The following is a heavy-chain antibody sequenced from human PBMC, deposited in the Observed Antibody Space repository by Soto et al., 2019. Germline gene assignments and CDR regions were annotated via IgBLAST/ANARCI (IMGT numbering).Heavy chain of an antibody. CDR3: ARDSGTMVRGVIVSGQHFDY. Sequence: GGSLRLSCAASGFTFSDYYMSWIRQAPGKGLEWVSYISSSGSTIYYADSVKGRFTISRDNAKNSLYLQMNSLRAEDTAVYYCARDSGTMVRGVIVSGQHFDYWGQGTLVTVSS. CDR2: ISSSGSTI. V-gene: IGHV3-11*01. D-gene: IGHD3-10*01. J-gene: IGHJ4*02. CDR1: GFTFSDYY.